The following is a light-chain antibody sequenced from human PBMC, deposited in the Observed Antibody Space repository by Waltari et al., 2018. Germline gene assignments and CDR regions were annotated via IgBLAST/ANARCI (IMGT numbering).Light chain of an antibody. CDR2: AAS. V-gene: IGKV1-12*01. Sequence: IQMTQSPSSVSASVGDRVTITCRASQGISSWLAWYQQKPGKAPRLLIYAASALQSGVPSRFSGSGSELHFTLTINNLKPEDFATYYCQQANSFPWTFGQGTKVEIK. J-gene: IGKJ1*01. CDR1: QGISSW. CDR3: QQANSFPWT.